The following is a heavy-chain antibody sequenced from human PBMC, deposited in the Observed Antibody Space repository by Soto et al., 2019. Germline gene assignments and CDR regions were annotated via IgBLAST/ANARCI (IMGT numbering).Heavy chain of an antibody. Sequence: QVQLVQSGAEVKKPGASVTVSCRSSGDTFNDYYIHWVRQAPGQGLEWMGWINPNSGVTTYAQKFQGWVSMTRDTSIRTVYMQLSRLRSDDTAVYYCARESGGATATLDYYYFYMDVWGTGTTVTVSS. D-gene: IGHD5-12*01. V-gene: IGHV1-2*04. CDR3: ARESGGATATLDYYYFYMDV. CDR1: GDTFNDYY. CDR2: INPNSGVT. J-gene: IGHJ6*03.